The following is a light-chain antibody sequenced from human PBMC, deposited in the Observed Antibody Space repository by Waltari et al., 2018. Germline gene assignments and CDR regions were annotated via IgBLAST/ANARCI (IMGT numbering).Light chain of an antibody. CDR1: SSNIGSNT. J-gene: IGLJ1*01. CDR3: AAWDDSLNGYV. Sequence: QSVLTQPPSASGTPGQRVTTSCSGSSSNIGSNTVHWYQQLPGTAPKHLIYSNNQRPSGVPDRFSGSKSGTSASLAISGLQSEDEADYYCAAWDDSLNGYVFGTGTKVTVL. V-gene: IGLV1-44*01. CDR2: SNN.